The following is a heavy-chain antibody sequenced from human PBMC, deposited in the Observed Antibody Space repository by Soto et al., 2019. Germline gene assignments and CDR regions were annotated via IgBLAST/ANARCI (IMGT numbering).Heavy chain of an antibody. Sequence: VASVKVSCKASGGTFSSYAISWVRQAPGQGLEWMGGIIPIFGTANYAQKFQGRVTITADESTSTAYMELSSLRSEDTAVYYCARSPVTGTTALNGMDVWGQGTTVTVSS. V-gene: IGHV1-69*13. CDR1: GGTFSSYA. D-gene: IGHD1-20*01. CDR2: IIPIFGTA. CDR3: ARSPVTGTTALNGMDV. J-gene: IGHJ6*02.